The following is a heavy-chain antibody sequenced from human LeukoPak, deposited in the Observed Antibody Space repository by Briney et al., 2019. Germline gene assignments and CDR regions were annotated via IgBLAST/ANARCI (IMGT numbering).Heavy chain of an antibody. V-gene: IGHV4-4*07. CDR3: ARDPGIAAAGNPPYFDY. CDR2: IYTSGST. J-gene: IGHJ4*02. D-gene: IGHD6-13*01. Sequence: SETLSLTCTVSGDSMSSYYWSWIRQPAGKGLEWIGRIYTSGSTYYNPSLKSRVTISVDTSKNQFSLKLSSVTAADTAVYYCARDPGIAAAGNPPYFDYWGQGTLVTVTS. CDR1: GDSMSSYY.